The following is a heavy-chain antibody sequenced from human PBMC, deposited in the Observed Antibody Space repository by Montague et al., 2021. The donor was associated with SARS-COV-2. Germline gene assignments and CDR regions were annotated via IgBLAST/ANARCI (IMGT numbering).Heavy chain of an antibody. D-gene: IGHD5-18*01. CDR2: IYYTENT. CDR1: GGSISNSIYY. J-gene: IGHJ4*02. V-gene: IGHV4-39*01. CDR3: ARPGSGYSYGSGAFDY. Sequence: SETLSLTCTVSGGSISNSIYYWDWIRQPPGKGLEWIGSIYYTENTYYXXXLESRVTISIDTSKNQFSLKLSSVTAADTAVYYCARPGSGYSYGSGAFDYWGQGTLVTVSS.